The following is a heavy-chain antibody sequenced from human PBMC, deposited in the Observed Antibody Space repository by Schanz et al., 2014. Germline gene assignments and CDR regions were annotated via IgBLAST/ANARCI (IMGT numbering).Heavy chain of an antibody. Sequence: QVQLVQSGAEVKKPGASVKVSCKASGYSFISHAIHWVRQAPGQRLEWMGWINAANGNTRYSQKFQGRVTITMDASTGTAYMELRSLRYDDTAVYYCARDRRRYCSTASCLHDNWFDPWGQGTLVIVSS. CDR2: INAANGNT. CDR3: ARDRRRYCSTASCLHDNWFDP. CDR1: GYSFISHA. V-gene: IGHV1-3*01. D-gene: IGHD2-2*01. J-gene: IGHJ5*02.